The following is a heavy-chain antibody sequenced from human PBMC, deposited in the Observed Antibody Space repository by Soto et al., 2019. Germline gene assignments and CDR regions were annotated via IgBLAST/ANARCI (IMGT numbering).Heavy chain of an antibody. J-gene: IGHJ4*02. CDR2: INHSGST. V-gene: IGHV4-34*01. Sequence: SETLSLTCAVYGGSFSGYYWSWIRQPPGKGLEWIGEINHSGSTNYNPSLKSRVTISVDTSKNQFSLKLSSVTAADTAVYYCASTGGRTSRHWGQGTLVTVSS. D-gene: IGHD2-2*01. CDR1: GGSFSGYY. CDR3: ASTGGRTSRH.